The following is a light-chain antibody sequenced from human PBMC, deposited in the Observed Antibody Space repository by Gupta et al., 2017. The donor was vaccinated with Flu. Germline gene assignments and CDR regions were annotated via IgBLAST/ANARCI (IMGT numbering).Light chain of an antibody. CDR2: SDN. Sequence: QPVLTQPPSASGTPGQRVTISCSGSSSNIGSNTANWYQQLPRTAPKLLIYSDNRRPSGVPDRFSGSKTGTSASLAISGLQSEDEADYYCAAWDDSLNGPVFGGGTKLTVL. CDR1: SSNIGSNT. J-gene: IGLJ3*02. CDR3: AAWDDSLNGPV. V-gene: IGLV1-44*01.